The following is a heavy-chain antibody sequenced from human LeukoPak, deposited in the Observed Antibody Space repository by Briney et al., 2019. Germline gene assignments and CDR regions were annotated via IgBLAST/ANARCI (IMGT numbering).Heavy chain of an antibody. CDR1: GYTFTSYG. V-gene: IGHV1-18*01. Sequence: ASVKVSCKASGYTFTSYGISWVRQAPGQGLEWMGWISAYNGNTNYAQKLQGRVTMTTDTSTSTAYMELSSLRSEDTAVYYCARGYYDFWSGYWPSGFDPWGQGTLVTVSS. D-gene: IGHD3-3*01. CDR2: ISAYNGNT. J-gene: IGHJ5*02. CDR3: ARGYYDFWSGYWPSGFDP.